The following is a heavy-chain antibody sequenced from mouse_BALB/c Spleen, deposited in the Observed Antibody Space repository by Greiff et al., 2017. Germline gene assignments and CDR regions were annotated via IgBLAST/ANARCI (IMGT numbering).Heavy chain of an antibody. Sequence: VQLQQSAAELARPGASVKMSCKASGYTFTSYTMHWVKQRPGQGLEWIGYINPSSGYTEYNQKFKDKTTLTADKSSSTAYMQLSSLTSEDSAVYYCASLDDGYYGAYWGQGTLVTVSA. D-gene: IGHD2-3*01. CDR2: INPSSGYT. V-gene: IGHV1-4*02. CDR1: GYTFTSYT. J-gene: IGHJ3*01. CDR3: ASLDDGYYGAY.